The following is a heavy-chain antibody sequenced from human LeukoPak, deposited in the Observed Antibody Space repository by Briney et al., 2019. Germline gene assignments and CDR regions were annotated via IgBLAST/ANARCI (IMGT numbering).Heavy chain of an antibody. Sequence: PSETLSLTCTVSGGSISGYYWSWIRQPPGKGLEWIGYIYYSGSTKYNPSLKSRVTISVDTSKNQFSLKLSSVTAADTAVYYCARQDGYSGYDGGFDSWGQGTLVTVSS. CDR3: ARQDGYSGYDGGFDS. J-gene: IGHJ4*02. V-gene: IGHV4-59*08. D-gene: IGHD5-12*01. CDR2: IYYSGST. CDR1: GGSISGYY.